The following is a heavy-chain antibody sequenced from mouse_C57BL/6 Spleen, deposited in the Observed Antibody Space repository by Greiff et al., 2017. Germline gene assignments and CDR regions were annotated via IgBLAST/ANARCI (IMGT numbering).Heavy chain of an antibody. D-gene: IGHD3-1*01. CDR1: GYTFTSYW. CDR2: IHPNSGST. Sequence: QVQLQQPGAELVKPGASVKLSCKASGYTFTSYWMHWVKQRPGQGLEWIGMIHPNSGSTNYNEKFKSKATLTVDKSSSTAYMQLSSLTSEDSAVXYCARKGLPYYAMDYWGQGTSVTVSS. J-gene: IGHJ4*01. V-gene: IGHV1-64*01. CDR3: ARKGLPYYAMDY.